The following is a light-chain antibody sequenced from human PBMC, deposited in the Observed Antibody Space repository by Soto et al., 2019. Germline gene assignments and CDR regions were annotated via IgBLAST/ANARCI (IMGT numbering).Light chain of an antibody. Sequence: DIQMTQSPSCLSASIGDRVTITCRASQTISNYLNWYQQKPGKAPKLLIYAASSLQSGVPSRFSGSGSGTDFTLTISSLQSEDFATYYCQQLNSYPITFGQGTRLEIK. V-gene: IGKV1-39*01. CDR1: QTISNY. CDR2: AAS. J-gene: IGKJ5*01. CDR3: QQLNSYPIT.